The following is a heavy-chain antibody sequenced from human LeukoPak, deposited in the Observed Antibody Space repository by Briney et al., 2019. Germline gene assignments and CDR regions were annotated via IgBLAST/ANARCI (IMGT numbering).Heavy chain of an antibody. CDR2: IYHSGST. J-gene: IGHJ2*01. CDR3: AKHYYDSSGYYRDWYFDL. D-gene: IGHD3-22*01. CDR1: GGSISSGGYS. Sequence: NPSQTLSLTCAVSGGSISSGGYSWSWIRQPPGKGLGWIGYIYHSGSTYYNPSLKSRVTISVDRSKNQFSLKLSSVTAADTAVYYCAKHYYDSSGYYRDWYFDLWGRGTLVTVSS. V-gene: IGHV4-30-2*01.